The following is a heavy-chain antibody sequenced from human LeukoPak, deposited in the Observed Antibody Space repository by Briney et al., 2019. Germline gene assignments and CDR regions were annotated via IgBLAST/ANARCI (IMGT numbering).Heavy chain of an antibody. Sequence: KPSETLSLTCTVSGGSISSGTFYWSWIRQPAGMGLEWIVRIFTSGRTDYNPSLKSRVTISVDTSKNQFSLKLSSVTAADTAVYYCASITMVRGVINYWGQGTLVTVSS. D-gene: IGHD3-10*01. CDR3: ASITMVRGVINY. V-gene: IGHV4-61*02. CDR2: IFTSGRT. J-gene: IGHJ4*02. CDR1: GGSISSGTFY.